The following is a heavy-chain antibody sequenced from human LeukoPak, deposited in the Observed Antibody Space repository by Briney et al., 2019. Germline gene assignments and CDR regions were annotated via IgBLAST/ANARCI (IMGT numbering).Heavy chain of an antibody. CDR2: INPNSGT. Sequence: GSSVKVSCKASGGTFSSYAISWVRQAPGQGPEWMGWINPNSGTNYAKRFQDRVTMTRDTSISTAYMELTRLRSEDTAVYYCARGKMNGDDFDYWGQGTLVTVSS. CDR3: ARGKMNGDDFDY. V-gene: IGHV1-2*02. CDR1: GGTFSSYA. J-gene: IGHJ4*02. D-gene: IGHD4-17*01.